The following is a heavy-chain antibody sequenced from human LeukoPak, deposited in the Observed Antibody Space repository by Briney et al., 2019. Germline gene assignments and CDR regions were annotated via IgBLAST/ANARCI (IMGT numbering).Heavy chain of an antibody. CDR1: GYTFSANG. J-gene: IGHJ4*02. D-gene: IGHD5-24*01. V-gene: IGHV3-33*03. CDR2: ISYDGSEK. CDR3: AMDSSWLPLKFDY. Sequence: GGSLRLSCAASGYTFSANGMHWIRQAPGKGLEWVGMISYDGSEKYYGDSVKGRFTISRDDSKSTLFLQMNSLRAEDTAVYYCAMDSSWLPLKFDYWGQGTLVTVSS.